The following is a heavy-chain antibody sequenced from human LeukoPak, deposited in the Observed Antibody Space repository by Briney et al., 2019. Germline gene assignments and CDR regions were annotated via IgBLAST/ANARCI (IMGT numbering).Heavy chain of an antibody. CDR1: GYTFTSYG. CDR2: ISAYNGNT. J-gene: IGHJ6*02. CDR3: ARDMEYYYGSGSLRGQYGMDV. V-gene: IGHV1-18*01. Sequence: ASVKVSCKASGYTFTSYGISWVRQAPGQGLEWMGWISAYNGNTNYAQKLQGRVTMTTDTSTSTAYKELRSLRSDDTAVYYCARDMEYYYGSGSLRGQYGMDVWGQGTTVTVSS. D-gene: IGHD3-10*01.